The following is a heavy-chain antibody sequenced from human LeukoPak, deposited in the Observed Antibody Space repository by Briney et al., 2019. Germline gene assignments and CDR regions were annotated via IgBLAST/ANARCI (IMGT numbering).Heavy chain of an antibody. D-gene: IGHD3-10*01. CDR2: IYYSGST. V-gene: IGHV4-59*01. Sequence: SETLSLTCNVSGGSISSYYWSWIRQPPGKGLEWIGYIYYSGSTNYNPSLKSRVTISVDTSKNQFSLKLSSMTAADTAVYYCARVGYGSGSYYNADAFDIWGQGTMVTVSS. CDR1: GGSISSYY. CDR3: ARVGYGSGSYYNADAFDI. J-gene: IGHJ3*02.